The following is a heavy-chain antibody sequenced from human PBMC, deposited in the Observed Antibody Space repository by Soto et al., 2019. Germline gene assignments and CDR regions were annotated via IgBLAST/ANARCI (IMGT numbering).Heavy chain of an antibody. J-gene: IGHJ4*01. Sequence: TSETLSLTCTVSGDSMNSGDYYWSWVRQPPGKGLEWIGYVYYSGSTYYNPSLKSRISISVAKNRFSLKLTSVTAADTAVYFCARLLGSRGSKGGYYFDSWGHGTLVTVSS. CDR1: GDSMNSGDYY. CDR3: ARLLGSRGSKGGYYFDS. CDR2: VYYSGST. V-gene: IGHV4-30-4*01. D-gene: IGHD6-19*01.